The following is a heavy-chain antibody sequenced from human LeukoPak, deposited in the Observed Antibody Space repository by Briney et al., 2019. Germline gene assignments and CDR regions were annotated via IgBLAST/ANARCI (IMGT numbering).Heavy chain of an antibody. Sequence: PGGSLRLSCAASGFTFSSYAMHWVRQAPGKGLEWVAVISYDGSNKYYADSVKGRFTISRDNSKNTLYLQMNSLRAEDTAVYYCARARGSGSYPNWFDPWGQGTLVTVSS. CDR1: GFTFSSYA. V-gene: IGHV3-30*04. CDR3: ARARGSGSYPNWFDP. J-gene: IGHJ5*02. D-gene: IGHD3-10*01. CDR2: ISYDGSNK.